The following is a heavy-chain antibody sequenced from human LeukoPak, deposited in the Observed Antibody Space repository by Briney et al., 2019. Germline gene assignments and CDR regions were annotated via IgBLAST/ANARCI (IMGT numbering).Heavy chain of an antibody. CDR2: IHFDGSNE. CDR1: GFIFRSYG. D-gene: IGHD3-16*01. CDR3: AKDGIMHSNGPPEFGP. V-gene: IGHV3-30*02. J-gene: IGHJ5*02. Sequence: PGGALRLSCVASGFIFRSYGIHWVRQAPGKGLEWVTFIHFDGSNEYYADFVKGRFTISRDNSKNTVYLQMNSLRVEDTAVYYCAKDGIMHSNGPPEFGPWGQGTLVGVSS.